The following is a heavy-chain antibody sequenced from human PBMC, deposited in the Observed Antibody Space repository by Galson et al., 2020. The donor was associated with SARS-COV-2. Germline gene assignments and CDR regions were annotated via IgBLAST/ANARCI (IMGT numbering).Heavy chain of an antibody. CDR3: AKGGYASGSYFWFDS. D-gene: IGHD3-10*01. CDR2: ISHDGKNQ. V-gene: IGHV3-30*18. J-gene: IGHJ5*01. Sequence: GESLRLSCVASGFTFGSYSLHWVRQPPGKGLEWVAIISHDGKNQHYADSVKGRFSISRDDSKNMVYLQVNSLRPEDTAVYYCAKGGYASGSYFWFDSWGQGIQVTVSS. CDR1: GFTFGSYS.